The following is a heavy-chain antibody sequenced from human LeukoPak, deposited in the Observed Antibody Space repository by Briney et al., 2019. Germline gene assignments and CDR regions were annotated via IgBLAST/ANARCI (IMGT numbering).Heavy chain of an antibody. Sequence: ESGPTLVKPTQTLTLTCTFSGFSLSTSGVGVGWIRQPPGKALEWLALIYWNDDKRYSPSLKSRLTITKDTSKNQVVLTMTNMDPVDTATYYCAHRGASSSSGWFAEYFQHWGQGILVTVSS. CDR1: GFSLSTSGVG. CDR3: AHRGASSSSGWFAEYFQH. J-gene: IGHJ1*01. V-gene: IGHV2-5*01. CDR2: IYWNDDK. D-gene: IGHD6-6*01.